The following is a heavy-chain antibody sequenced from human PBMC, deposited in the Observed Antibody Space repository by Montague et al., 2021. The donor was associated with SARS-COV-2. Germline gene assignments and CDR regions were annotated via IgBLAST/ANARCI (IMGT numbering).Heavy chain of an antibody. Sequence: SETLSLTCTVSGGSISSYYWSWIRQPPGKGLEWIGYIFNSGSTNYNPSLKSRVPISVDTSKNQLSLRLRSVTAADTAVYYCVRVGVSNWYSFFDYWGQGTLVTVSS. D-gene: IGHD6-13*01. J-gene: IGHJ4*02. CDR1: GGSISSYY. V-gene: IGHV4-59*01. CDR3: VRVGVSNWYSFFDY. CDR2: IFNSGST.